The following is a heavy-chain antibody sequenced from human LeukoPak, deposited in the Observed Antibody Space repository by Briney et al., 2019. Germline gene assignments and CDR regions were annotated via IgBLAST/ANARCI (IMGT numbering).Heavy chain of an antibody. Sequence: GGSLRLSCEASGFTFSSYGMSWVRQAPGKGLEWVSAISGGGGTYYADSVKGRFTISRDNSKNTLYLQMNSLRAEDTALYYCAKGSSGYYYGYFDYWGQGTLVTVSS. CDR2: ISGGGGT. J-gene: IGHJ4*02. D-gene: IGHD3-22*01. CDR3: AKGSSGYYYGYFDY. CDR1: GFTFSSYG. V-gene: IGHV3-23*01.